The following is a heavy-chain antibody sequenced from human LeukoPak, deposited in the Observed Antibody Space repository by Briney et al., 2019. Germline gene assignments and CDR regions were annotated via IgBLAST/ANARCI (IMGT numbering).Heavy chain of an antibody. CDR1: GGSISSGSYY. J-gene: IGHJ3*02. Sequence: PSQTLSLTCTVSGGSISSGSYYWSWIRQPAGKGLEWIGRIYTSGSTNYNPSLKSRVTISVDTSKNQFSLKLSSVTAADTAVYYCARVDSSGWMDAFDIWGQGTMVTVSS. CDR3: ARVDSSGWMDAFDI. V-gene: IGHV4-61*02. D-gene: IGHD6-19*01. CDR2: IYTSGST.